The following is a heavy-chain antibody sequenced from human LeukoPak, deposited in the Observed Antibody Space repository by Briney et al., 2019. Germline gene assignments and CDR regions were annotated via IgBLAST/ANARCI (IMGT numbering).Heavy chain of an antibody. J-gene: IGHJ5*02. CDR1: GFTFGDYA. V-gene: IGHV3-49*04. D-gene: IGHD3/OR15-3a*01. Sequence: GRSLRLSCTASGFTFGDYAMSWVRQAPGKGLEWVGFIRSKAYGGTTEYAASVKGRFTISRDDSKSIAYLQMNSLKTEDTAAYYCTRDLDSEGFDPWGQGTLVTVSS. CDR2: IRSKAYGGTT. CDR3: TRDLDSEGFDP.